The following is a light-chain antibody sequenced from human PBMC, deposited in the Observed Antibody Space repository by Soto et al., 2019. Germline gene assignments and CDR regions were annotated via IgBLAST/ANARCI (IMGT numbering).Light chain of an antibody. Sequence: IVLTQSPGTLSLSPGERATLSCRASQSVSSTYLAWYQQKPGQAPRLLIYGASSRATGIPDRFSGSGSGTDFTLTISRLEPEDFAVYYCEYYGDSIIFGGGTKVDIX. V-gene: IGKV3-20*01. CDR1: QSVSSTY. CDR3: EYYGDSII. J-gene: IGKJ4*01. CDR2: GAS.